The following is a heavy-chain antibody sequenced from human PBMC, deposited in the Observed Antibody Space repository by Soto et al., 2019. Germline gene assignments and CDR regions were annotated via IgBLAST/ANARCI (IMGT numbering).Heavy chain of an antibody. CDR2: ISGSGFKK. V-gene: IGHV3-23*01. J-gene: IGHJ5*02. CDR3: AKNQGVELVPLATVDWFDP. Sequence: LGGSLRLSCAASGFIFENFGMSWVRQAPGKGLEWISSISGSGFKKYYADSVKGRFTISRDNSKSTVYLELNNLGAEDTAVYHCAKNQGVELVPLATVDWFDPWGQGSVVTVPQ. CDR1: GFIFENFG. D-gene: IGHD1-26*01.